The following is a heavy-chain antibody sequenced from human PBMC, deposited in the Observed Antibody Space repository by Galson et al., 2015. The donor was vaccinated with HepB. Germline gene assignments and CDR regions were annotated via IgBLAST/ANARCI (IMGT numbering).Heavy chain of an antibody. V-gene: IGHV1-69*13. CDR2: IIPIFGTA. CDR1: GGTFSSYA. D-gene: IGHD5-12*01. J-gene: IGHJ6*03. CDR3: ARHGRFVDIVATIRSPQYYYYYMDV. Sequence: SVKVSCKASGGTFSSYAISWVRQAPGQGLEWMGGIIPIFGTANYAQKFQGRVTITADESTSTAYMELSSLRSEDTAVYYCARHGRFVDIVATIRSPQYYYYYMDVWGKGTTVTVSS.